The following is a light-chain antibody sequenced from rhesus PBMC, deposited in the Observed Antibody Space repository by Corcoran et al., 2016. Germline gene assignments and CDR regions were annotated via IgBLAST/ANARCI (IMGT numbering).Light chain of an antibody. V-gene: IGKV1-28*03. CDR2: DAS. J-gene: IGKJ3*01. CDR1: QGISSY. Sequence: DIQMTQSPSSLSASVGDTVTITCRASQGISSYLIWFQQKPGKAPKLLIYDASSLESGVPSRFSGSGSGTDFTRTISSLQPEDFAAYYCLQHNSYPFTFGPGTKLDIK. CDR3: LQHNSYPFT.